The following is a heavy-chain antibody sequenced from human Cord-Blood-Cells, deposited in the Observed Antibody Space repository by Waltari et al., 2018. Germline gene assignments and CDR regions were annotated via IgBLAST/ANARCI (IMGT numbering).Heavy chain of an antibody. Sequence: QVQLQQWGAGLLKPSETLSLTCAVYGGSFRGYYWSWIRQPPGKGLEWIGEINHSGSTNYNPSLKSRVTISVDTSKNQFSLKLSSVTAADTAVYYCARGDTGLYFDYWGQGTLVTVSS. CDR1: GGSFRGYY. J-gene: IGHJ4*02. CDR3: ARGDTGLYFDY. V-gene: IGHV4-34*01. CDR2: INHSGST. D-gene: IGHD2-21*01.